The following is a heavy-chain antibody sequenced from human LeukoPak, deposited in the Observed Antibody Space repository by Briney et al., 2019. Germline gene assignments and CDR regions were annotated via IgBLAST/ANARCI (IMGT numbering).Heavy chain of an antibody. Sequence: GGSLRLSCAASGFTFSDHYVDWVRQAPGKGLEWVGRSRNKAYSYTTEYAASVKGRFSISRDDSRNSVYPQMNSLKIEDTAAYYCSRDLTMVRGVTDYWGQGTLVTVSS. J-gene: IGHJ4*02. V-gene: IGHV3-72*01. CDR2: SRNKAYSYTT. D-gene: IGHD3-10*01. CDR3: SRDLTMVRGVTDY. CDR1: GFTFSDHY.